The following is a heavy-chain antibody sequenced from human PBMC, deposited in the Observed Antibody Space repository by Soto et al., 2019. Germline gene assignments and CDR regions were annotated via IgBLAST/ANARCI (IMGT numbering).Heavy chain of an antibody. J-gene: IGHJ6*02. CDR3: AXEVRGYSYGYGYYYGMDV. CDR1: GGSFSGYY. D-gene: IGHD5-18*01. V-gene: IGHV4-34*01. Sequence: PSGTLSLTCAVYGGSFSGYYWSWIRQPPGKGLEWIGEINHSGSTNYNPSLKSRVTISVDTSKNQFSLKLSSVTAADTAVYYCAXEVRGYSYGYGYYYGMDVWAQGTTVTVS. CDR2: INHSGST.